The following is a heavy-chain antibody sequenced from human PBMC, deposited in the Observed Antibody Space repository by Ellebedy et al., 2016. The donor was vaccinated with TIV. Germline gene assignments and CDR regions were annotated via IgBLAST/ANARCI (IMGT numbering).Heavy chain of an antibody. D-gene: IGHD3-10*01. Sequence: GESLKISCATSGFTFYNHDVNWVRQAPGKGLEWVSGISGGGDSTYYADSVKGRFTVSSDKSKNMLYLQMNSPRVEDTAVYYCAKVNWFGESRKTGDYWGQGTLVTVSS. J-gene: IGHJ4*02. CDR3: AKVNWFGESRKTGDY. CDR2: ISGGGDST. CDR1: GFTFYNHD. V-gene: IGHV3-23*01.